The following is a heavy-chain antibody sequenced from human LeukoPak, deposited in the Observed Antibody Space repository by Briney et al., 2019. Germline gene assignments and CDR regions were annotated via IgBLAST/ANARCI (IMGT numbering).Heavy chain of an antibody. J-gene: IGHJ2*01. CDR3: ARDRGQYYYDSKRYFDL. Sequence: ASETLSLTCTVSGGSISSYYWSWIRQPAGKGLEWIGRIYSSGSTNYKPSLKSRVTMSVDTSKNQFSLKLSSVTAADTAVYYCARDRGQYYYDSKRYFDLWGRGTLVTVSS. CDR1: GGSISSYY. CDR2: IYSSGST. V-gene: IGHV4-4*07. D-gene: IGHD3-22*01.